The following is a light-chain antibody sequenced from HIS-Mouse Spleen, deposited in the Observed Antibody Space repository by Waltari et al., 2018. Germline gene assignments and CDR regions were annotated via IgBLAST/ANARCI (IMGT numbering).Light chain of an antibody. CDR3: CSYAGSSPYVV. CDR2: EGS. V-gene: IGLV2-23*01. J-gene: IGLJ2*01. Sequence: QSALTQPASVSGSPGQSITISCTGTSSDVGSYNLVSWYQQHPGKAPKLMIYEGSKRPSGVSNRFSGSKSGNTASLTISGLQAEDEADYYCCSYAGSSPYVVSGGGTKLTVL. CDR1: SSDVGSYNL.